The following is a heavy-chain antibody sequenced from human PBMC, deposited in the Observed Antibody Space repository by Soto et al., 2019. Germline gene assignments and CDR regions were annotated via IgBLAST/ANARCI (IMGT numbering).Heavy chain of an antibody. CDR2: IYSDGST. D-gene: IGHD3-9*01. Sequence: EVQLVESGGGVVQPGGSLRLSCAASGLTVNSNYMSWVCQAPGKGLEWVSVIYSDGSTYYADSVKGRFIISRDNSNNTLYFQMNSLRAEDTAVYYCATLTKYDILTGFYPCWGQGTLVTVSS. J-gene: IGHJ4*02. V-gene: IGHV3-66*01. CDR3: ATLTKYDILTGFYPC. CDR1: GLTVNSNY.